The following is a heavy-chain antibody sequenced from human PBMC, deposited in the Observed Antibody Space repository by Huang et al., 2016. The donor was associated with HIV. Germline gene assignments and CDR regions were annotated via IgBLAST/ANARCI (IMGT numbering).Heavy chain of an antibody. CDR3: ARVESRRYYDSSGYYY. CDR1: GGTFSSYA. V-gene: IGHV1-69*01. J-gene: IGHJ4*02. D-gene: IGHD3-22*01. Sequence: QVQLVQSGAEVKKPGSSVKVSCKASGGTFSSYAISWVRQAPGQGLGWMGGINPIVWTANYAQKFQGRVTITADESTSTAYMELSSLRSEDTAVYYCARVESRRYYDSSGYYYWGQGTLVTVSS. CDR2: INPIVWTA.